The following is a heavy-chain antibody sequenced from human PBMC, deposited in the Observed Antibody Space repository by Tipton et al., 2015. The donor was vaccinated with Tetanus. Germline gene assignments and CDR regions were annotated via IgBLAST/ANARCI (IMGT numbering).Heavy chain of an antibody. CDR3: ARLGRNSLGAFDV. Sequence: SLRLSCAASGFTLSTYWMSWVRQAPGKGLEWVANIQNDGGETYHLESVRGRFTISRDNGKNSVYLQMNSLRPEDTAVYYCARLGRNSLGAFDVWGQGTLVSVSS. CDR1: GFTLSTYW. CDR2: IQNDGGET. J-gene: IGHJ3*01. D-gene: IGHD7-27*01. V-gene: IGHV3-7*03.